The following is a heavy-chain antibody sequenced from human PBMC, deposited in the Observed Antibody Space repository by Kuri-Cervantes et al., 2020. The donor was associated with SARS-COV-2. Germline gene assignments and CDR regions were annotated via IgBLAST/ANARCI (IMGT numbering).Heavy chain of an antibody. CDR3: ARDQGDDSSGYYSIQYYYYYGMDV. D-gene: IGHD3-22*01. CDR1: GGSFSGYY. Sequence: ESLKISCAVYGGSFSGYYWSWIRQPPGKGLEWIGEINHSGSTNYNPSLKSRVTISVDTSKNQFSLKLSSVTAADTAVYYCARDQGDDSSGYYSIQYYYYYGMDVWGQGTTVTVSS. CDR2: INHSGST. V-gene: IGHV4-34*01. J-gene: IGHJ6*02.